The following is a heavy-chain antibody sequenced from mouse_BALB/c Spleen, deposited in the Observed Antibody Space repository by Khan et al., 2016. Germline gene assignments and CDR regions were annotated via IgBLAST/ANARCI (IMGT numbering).Heavy chain of an antibody. V-gene: IGHV5-9-3*01. CDR1: GFTFSSYA. D-gene: IGHD2-14*01. CDR3: ARHGYDVWYFDV. Sequence: EVELVESGGGLVKPGGSLKLSCAASGFTFSSYAMSWVRQTPEKRLEWVATISSGGSYTYYPDSVKGRFTISRDNAKNTPYLQMSSLRSEDTAMYYCARHGYDVWYFDVWGAGTTVTVSS. CDR2: ISSGGSYT. J-gene: IGHJ1*01.